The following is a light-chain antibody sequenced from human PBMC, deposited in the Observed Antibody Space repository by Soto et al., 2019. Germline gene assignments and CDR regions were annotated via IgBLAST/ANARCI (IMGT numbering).Light chain of an antibody. V-gene: IGLV1-47*01. CDR3: ASWDDSLSGVV. J-gene: IGLJ2*01. CDR2: RNS. CDR1: SSNIGSNY. Sequence: QSVLTQPPSASGTPGQRVTISCSGRSSNIGSNYVYWYQYLPGTAPKLLIYRNSQRPSGVPDRFSGSKSGTSPSLAISGLRSEDEADYYCASWDDSLSGVVFGGGTKLTVL.